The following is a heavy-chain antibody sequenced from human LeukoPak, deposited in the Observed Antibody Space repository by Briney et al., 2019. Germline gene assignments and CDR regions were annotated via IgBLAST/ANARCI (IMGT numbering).Heavy chain of an antibody. CDR2: ISSSSSYI. CDR1: GFTFSSYS. D-gene: IGHD2-8*02. CDR3: AIVLSDDAFDI. V-gene: IGHV3-21*01. Sequence: PGQSLRLSCAASGFTFSSYSMNWVRQAPGKGLEWVSSISSSSSYIYYADSVKGRFTISRDNAKNSLYLQMNSLRAEDTAVYYCAIVLSDDAFDIWGQGTMVTVSS. J-gene: IGHJ3*02.